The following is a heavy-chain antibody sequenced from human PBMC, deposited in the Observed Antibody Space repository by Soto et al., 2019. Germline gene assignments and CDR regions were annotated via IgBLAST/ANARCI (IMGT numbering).Heavy chain of an antibody. CDR1: GFTFSRYW. V-gene: IGHV3-7*01. Sequence: EVQLGESGGGLVQPGGSLRLSCVASGFTFSRYWMSWVRQAPGKGLEWVANIKEDGSEKYYVDSVKGRFTISRDNAKNSLYLQMNSLRAEDTAVYYCARDEKVMGGSWIYYYMDVWGKGTTVTVSS. CDR3: ARDEKVMGGSWIYYYMDV. D-gene: IGHD2-15*01. CDR2: IKEDGSEK. J-gene: IGHJ6*03.